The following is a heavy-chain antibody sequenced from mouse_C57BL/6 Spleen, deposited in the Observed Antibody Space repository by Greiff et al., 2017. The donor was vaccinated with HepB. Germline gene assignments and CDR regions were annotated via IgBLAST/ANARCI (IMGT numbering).Heavy chain of an antibody. CDR3: TRLQTAQANWFAY. Sequence: VQLKQSGTVLARPGASVKMSCKTSGYTFTSYWMHWVKQRPGQGLEWIGAIYPGNSDTSYNQKFKGKAKLTAVTSASTAYMELSSLTNEDSAVYYCTRLQTAQANWFAYWGQGTLVTVSA. V-gene: IGHV1-5*01. CDR2: IYPGNSDT. CDR1: GYTFTSYW. J-gene: IGHJ3*01. D-gene: IGHD3-2*02.